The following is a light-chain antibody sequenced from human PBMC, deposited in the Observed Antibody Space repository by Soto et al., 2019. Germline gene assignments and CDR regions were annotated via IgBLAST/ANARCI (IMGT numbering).Light chain of an antibody. Sequence: QSALTQSASVSGSPGQSITISCTGTSSDIGGYNYVSWYQQHPDKAPKLMIFEVRNRPSGVSNRFSGSKSGNTASLTISRLLPEDEADYYCSSYTTSSTVAFGGGTKVTVL. CDR3: SSYTTSSTVA. V-gene: IGLV2-14*01. CDR1: SSDIGGYNY. CDR2: EVR. J-gene: IGLJ2*01.